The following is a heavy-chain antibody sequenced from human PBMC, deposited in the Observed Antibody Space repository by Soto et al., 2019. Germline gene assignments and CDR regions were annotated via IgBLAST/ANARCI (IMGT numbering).Heavy chain of an antibody. Sequence: QVQLVQSGAEVKKPGASVKVSCKASGYTFSSFGINWVRQAPGQGLEWMGWISAYNGNTKYAQKLQGRVTTTTDTSETTAYMELRGLRSHGPAVYDVSSWGSMGLGGGRSGMDVWGQGTTVSVSS. D-gene: IGHD3-16*01. CDR3: SSWGSMGLGGGRSGMDV. J-gene: IGHJ6*02. V-gene: IGHV1-18*01. CDR1: GYTFSSFG. CDR2: ISAYNGNT.